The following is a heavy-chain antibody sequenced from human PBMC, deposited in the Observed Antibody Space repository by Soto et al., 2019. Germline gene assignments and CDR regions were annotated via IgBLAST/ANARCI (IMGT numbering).Heavy chain of an antibody. CDR3: ARGEYSSSWYDY. CDR2: IIPIFGTA. Sequence: QVQLVQSGAEVKKPGSSVKVSCKASGGTFSSYAISWVRQAPVQGLEWMGGIIPIFGTANYAQKFQGRVTMTADESTSTAYMELSSLRAEDTAVYYCARGEYSSSWYDYWGQGTLVTVSS. CDR1: GGTFSSYA. J-gene: IGHJ4*02. V-gene: IGHV1-69*12. D-gene: IGHD6-13*01.